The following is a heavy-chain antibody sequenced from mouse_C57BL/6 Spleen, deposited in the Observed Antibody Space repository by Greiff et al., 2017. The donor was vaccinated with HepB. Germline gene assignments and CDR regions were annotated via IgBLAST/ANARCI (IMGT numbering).Heavy chain of an antibody. Sequence: QVQLQQSGAELVKPGASVKLSCKASGYTFTSYWMQWVKQRPGQGLEWIGEIDPSDSYTNYNQKFKGKATLTVDTSSSTAYMQLSSLTSEDSAVYYCARDDYSSNYDYFDYWGKGTTLTVSS. CDR1: GYTFTSYW. CDR3: ARDDYSSNYDYFDY. J-gene: IGHJ2*01. CDR2: IDPSDSYT. V-gene: IGHV1-50*01. D-gene: IGHD1-1*01.